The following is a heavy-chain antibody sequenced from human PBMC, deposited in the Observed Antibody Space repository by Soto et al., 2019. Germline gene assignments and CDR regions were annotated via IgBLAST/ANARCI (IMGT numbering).Heavy chain of an antibody. V-gene: IGHV4-34*01. CDR3: ARGVRLVVPAAMWYSSSGKTNYYYYGMDV. D-gene: IGHD2-2*01. Sequence: QVQLQQWGAGLLKPSETLSLTCAVYGGSFSGYYWSWIRQPPGKGLEWIGEINHSGSTNYNPSLKKRLPMSVDTAKNQFSLKLSSVTAADTAVYYCARGVRLVVPAAMWYSSSGKTNYYYYGMDVWGQGTTVTVSS. CDR2: INHSGST. CDR1: GGSFSGYY. J-gene: IGHJ6*02.